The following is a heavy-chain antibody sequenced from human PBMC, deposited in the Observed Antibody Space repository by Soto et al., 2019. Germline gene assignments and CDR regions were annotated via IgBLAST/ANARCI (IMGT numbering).Heavy chain of an antibody. CDR3: ARNLAAVVLMVYIYNWFDP. Sequence: GGSLRLSCAASGFTFSSYDMHWVHQATGKGLEWVSAIGTAGDTYYPGSVKGRFTISRENAKNSLYLQMNSLRAGDTAVYYCARNLAAVVLMVYIYNWFDPWGQGTLVTVSS. V-gene: IGHV3-13*01. J-gene: IGHJ5*02. D-gene: IGHD2-8*01. CDR1: GFTFSSYD. CDR2: IGTAGDT.